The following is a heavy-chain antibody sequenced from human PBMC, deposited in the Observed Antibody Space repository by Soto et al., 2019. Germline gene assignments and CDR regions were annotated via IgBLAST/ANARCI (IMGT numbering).Heavy chain of an antibody. CDR3: ASLRFLEWPIPIYYGMDV. CDR1: GFTFSSYE. V-gene: IGHV3-48*03. D-gene: IGHD3-3*01. J-gene: IGHJ6*02. Sequence: GALRLSCAASGFTFSSYEMNWVRQAPGKGLEWVSYISSSGSTIYYADSVKGRFTISRDNAKNSLYLQMNSLRAEDTAVYYCASLRFLEWPIPIYYGMDVWGQGTTVTVSS. CDR2: ISSSGSTI.